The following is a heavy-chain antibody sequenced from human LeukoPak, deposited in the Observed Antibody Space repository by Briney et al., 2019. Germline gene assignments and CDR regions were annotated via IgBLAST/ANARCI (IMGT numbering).Heavy chain of an antibody. J-gene: IGHJ4*02. Sequence: SETLSLTRSVSGYSISNGYYWGWIRQPPGKRPEWIGTIHYSGETHYNPSLKSRVTISIDTSKNRLSLKLSPVTAADTAVYYCARDGGWVLVTEIDYWGQGILVTVSS. CDR2: IHYSGET. CDR3: ARDGGWVLVTEIDY. D-gene: IGHD3-9*01. CDR1: GYSISNGYY. V-gene: IGHV4-38-2*02.